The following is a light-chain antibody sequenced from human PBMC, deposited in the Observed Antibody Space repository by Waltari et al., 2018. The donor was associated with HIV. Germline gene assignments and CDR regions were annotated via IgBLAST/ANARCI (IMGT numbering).Light chain of an antibody. CDR2: GNN. CDR3: QSYASSLSGWV. Sequence: QSVLTQPPSVSGAPGQRVTTSCTGTSSNIGAGYVVQWYQHLPGTAPKLLIYGNNNRPSGVPDRFSGSKSGTSASLAITVLQTDDEADYYCQSYASSLSGWVFGGGTKLTVL. CDR1: SSNIGAGYV. J-gene: IGLJ3*02. V-gene: IGLV1-40*01.